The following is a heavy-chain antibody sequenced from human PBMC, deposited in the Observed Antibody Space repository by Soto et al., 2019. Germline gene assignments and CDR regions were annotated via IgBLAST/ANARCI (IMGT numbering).Heavy chain of an antibody. J-gene: IGHJ3*01. CDR1: GGSISSGTSY. Sequence: QVQLQESGPGLVKPSQTLSLTCTVSGGSISSGTSYWTWIRQAPGTGLELIGYIYYSGNTFYNPSLKSRVTISIGTSKNQFSLKLSSVTAADTAVYYGARIMVRGAIGAFDAWGQGTVVTVSS. D-gene: IGHD3-10*01. CDR2: IYYSGNT. CDR3: ARIMVRGAIGAFDA. V-gene: IGHV4-30-4*01.